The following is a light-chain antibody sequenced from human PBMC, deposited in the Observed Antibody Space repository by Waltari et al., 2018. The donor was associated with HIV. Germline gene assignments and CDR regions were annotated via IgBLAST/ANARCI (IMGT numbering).Light chain of an antibody. Sequence: QSALTQPPSASGSPGQSVTISCTGTSSDVGGYHYVSWYQQPPGKAPKLMIYEVTNAPAGVPERLSGSKSGNTASRNGAGLQAEDEADYYGSSYAGSSNLRVFGGGTKLTVL. CDR3: SSYAGSSNLRV. CDR1: SSDVGGYHY. J-gene: IGLJ2*01. V-gene: IGLV2-8*01. CDR2: EVT.